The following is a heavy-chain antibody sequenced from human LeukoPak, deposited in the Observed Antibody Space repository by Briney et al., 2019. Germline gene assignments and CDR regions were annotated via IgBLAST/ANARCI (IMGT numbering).Heavy chain of an antibody. CDR3: ARNYDFWSGYWHLYYFDY. D-gene: IGHD3-3*01. J-gene: IGHJ4*02. V-gene: IGHV3-7*01. Sequence: GGSLRLSCAASGFTFSSYWMSWARQAPGKGLEWVANIKQDGSEKYYVDSVKGRFTISRDNAKNSLYLQMNSLRAEDTAVYYCARNYDFWSGYWHLYYFDYWGQGTLVTVSS. CDR1: GFTFSSYW. CDR2: IKQDGSEK.